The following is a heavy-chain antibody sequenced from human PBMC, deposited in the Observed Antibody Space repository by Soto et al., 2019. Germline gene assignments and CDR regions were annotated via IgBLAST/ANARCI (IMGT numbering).Heavy chain of an antibody. J-gene: IGHJ4*02. Sequence: HPGGSLRLSCATSGFTFSSYAMSWVRQAPGKGLEWVSSISGSGDITYYADSVKGRFTISRDNSKNTLFLQMNSLRAEDTALYYCAKDANTAVTGVLGYWGQGTLVTVSS. V-gene: IGHV3-23*01. D-gene: IGHD6-19*01. CDR3: AKDANTAVTGVLGY. CDR2: ISGSGDIT. CDR1: GFTFSSYA.